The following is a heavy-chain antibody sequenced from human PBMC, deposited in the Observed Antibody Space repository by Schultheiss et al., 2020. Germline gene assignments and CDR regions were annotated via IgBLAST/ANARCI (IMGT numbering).Heavy chain of an antibody. CDR2: IYYSGST. D-gene: IGHD2-2*01. V-gene: IGHV4-59*12. CDR1: GGSISSYY. J-gene: IGHJ4*02. CDR3: ATLCSSTSCHIDY. Sequence: SQTLSLTCTVSGGSISSYYWSWIRQPPGKGLEWIGYIYYSGSTNYNPSLKSRVTISVDTSKNQFSLKLSSVTAADTAVYYCATLCSSTSCHIDYWGQGTLVNVSS.